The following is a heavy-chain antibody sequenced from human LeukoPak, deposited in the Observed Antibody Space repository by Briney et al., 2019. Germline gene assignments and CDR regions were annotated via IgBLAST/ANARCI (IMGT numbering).Heavy chain of an antibody. CDR1: GFTFSSYG. J-gene: IGHJ4*02. Sequence: GGSLRLSCAASGFTFSSYGMHWVRQAPGKGLEWVAVIWYDGSNKYYADSVKGRFTISRDNSKNTLYLQMNSLRAEDTAVYYCAKGYTLNDGNPDYWGQGTLVTVSS. CDR2: IWYDGSNK. D-gene: IGHD1-20*01. V-gene: IGHV3-33*06. CDR3: AKGYTLNDGNPDY.